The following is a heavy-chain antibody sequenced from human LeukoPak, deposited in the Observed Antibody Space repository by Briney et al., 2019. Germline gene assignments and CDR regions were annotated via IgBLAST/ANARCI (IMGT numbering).Heavy chain of an antibody. CDR2: ISGSGGST. CDR3: ATAPRIFGGSYFGDNNWFDP. CDR1: GFTFSSYA. J-gene: IGHJ5*02. Sequence: GGSLRLSCAASGFTFSSYAMSWVRQAPGKGLEWVSAISGSGGSTYYADSVKGRFTISRDNSKNTLYLQMNSLRAEDTAVYYCATAPRIFGGSYFGDNNWFDPWGQGTQVTVSS. V-gene: IGHV3-23*01. D-gene: IGHD1-26*01.